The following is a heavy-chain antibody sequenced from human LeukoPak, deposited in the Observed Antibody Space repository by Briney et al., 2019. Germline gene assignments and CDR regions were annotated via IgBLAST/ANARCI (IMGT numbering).Heavy chain of an antibody. J-gene: IGHJ4*02. Sequence: RGSLRLSCAASGFTFTSHAMSWVRQAPGKGLEWVSAISGSGGSTYYADSVKGRFTISRDNSKNTLYLQMNSLRAEDTAVYYCASWGYYYGSGSPSNFDYWGQGTLVTVSS. CDR3: ASWGYYYGSGSPSNFDY. V-gene: IGHV3-23*01. CDR1: GFTFTSHA. CDR2: ISGSGGST. D-gene: IGHD3-10*01.